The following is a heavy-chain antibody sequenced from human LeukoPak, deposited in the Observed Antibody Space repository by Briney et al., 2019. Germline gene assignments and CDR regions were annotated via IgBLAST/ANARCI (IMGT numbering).Heavy chain of an antibody. Sequence: PGGSLILSCAASGFTFSSYWMSWVRQAPGKGLEWVANIKRDGSGKYYVDSVKGRFTISRDNAKNSLYLQMNSLRAEDTAVYYCASPAKYSDTWYFDYWGQGTLVTVSS. CDR2: IKRDGSGK. CDR1: GFTFSSYW. J-gene: IGHJ4*02. V-gene: IGHV3-7*01. CDR3: ASPAKYSDTWYFDY. D-gene: IGHD6-6*01.